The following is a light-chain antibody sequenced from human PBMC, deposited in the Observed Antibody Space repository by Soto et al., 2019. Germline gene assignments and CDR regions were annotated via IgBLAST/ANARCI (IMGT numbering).Light chain of an antibody. Sequence: EIVMTQSPATLSVSPGERATLSCRASQSITGNLTWYQQKPGQAPRLLIYDASTRATGIPARFSGSGSGTEFTLTISSLQSEDFAVYYCQQYSSLPHTFGQGTKLEVK. CDR3: QQYSSLPHT. CDR1: QSITGN. CDR2: DAS. V-gene: IGKV3-15*01. J-gene: IGKJ2*01.